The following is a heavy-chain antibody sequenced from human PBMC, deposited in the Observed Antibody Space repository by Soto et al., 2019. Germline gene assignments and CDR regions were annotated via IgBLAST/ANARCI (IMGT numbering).Heavy chain of an antibody. CDR1: GFTFDDYA. Sequence: AGGSLRLSCAASGFTFDDYAMHWVRQAPGKGLEWVSLISWDGGSTYYADSVKGRFTISRDNSKNSLYLQVNSLRAEDTALYYCAKEAGWYDLHYYYGMDVWGQGTTVTVSS. V-gene: IGHV3-43D*04. D-gene: IGHD6-19*01. CDR3: AKEAGWYDLHYYYGMDV. J-gene: IGHJ6*02. CDR2: ISWDGGST.